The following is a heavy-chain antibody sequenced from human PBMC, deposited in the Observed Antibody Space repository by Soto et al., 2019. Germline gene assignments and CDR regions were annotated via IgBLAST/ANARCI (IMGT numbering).Heavy chain of an antibody. CDR2: IYYSGST. Sequence: QLQLQESGPGLVKPSETLSLTCTVSGGSISSSSYYWGWIRQPPGKGLEWIGSIYYSGSTYYHPSLKRRVTISVDTSKNQFSLKLSYVTAADTDVYYCARPRTFCGGDCTGWFDPWGQGTLVTVSS. V-gene: IGHV4-39*01. D-gene: IGHD2-21*02. CDR3: ARPRTFCGGDCTGWFDP. CDR1: GGSISSSSYY. J-gene: IGHJ5*02.